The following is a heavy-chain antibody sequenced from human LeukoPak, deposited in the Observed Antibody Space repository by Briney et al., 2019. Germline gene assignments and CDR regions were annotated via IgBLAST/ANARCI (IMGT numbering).Heavy chain of an antibody. CDR1: GFSFSSHW. CDR3: ARAFGTDI. V-gene: IGHV3-7*01. CDR2: IKEDGSEK. Sequence: GGSLRLSCAASGFSFSSHWMSWVRQAPGKGLEWVANIKEDGSEKDYVDSVKGRFTTSRDNTKNSLYLQMSGLRAEDAAVYYCARAFGTDIWGQGTLVTVSS. D-gene: IGHD3-10*01. J-gene: IGHJ4*02.